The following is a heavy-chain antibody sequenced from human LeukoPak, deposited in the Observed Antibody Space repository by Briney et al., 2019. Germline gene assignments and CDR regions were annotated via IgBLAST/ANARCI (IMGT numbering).Heavy chain of an antibody. V-gene: IGHV1-8*01. CDR1: GYTFTSYD. Sequence: ASVKVSCKASGYTFTSYDINWVRQATGQGLEWMGWMNPNSGNTGYAQKFQGRVTMTRNTSISTAYMELSSLRSEDTAVYYCARGGYSSGGSCYYVTPGYWGQGTLVTVSS. CDR2: MNPNSGNT. CDR3: ARGGYSSGGSCYYVTPGY. J-gene: IGHJ4*02. D-gene: IGHD2-15*01.